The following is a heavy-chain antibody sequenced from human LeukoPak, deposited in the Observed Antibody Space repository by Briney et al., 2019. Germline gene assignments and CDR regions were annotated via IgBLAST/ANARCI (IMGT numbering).Heavy chain of an antibody. CDR3: ARVGYSSSWYDNYYYYYMDV. CDR2: INHSGST. J-gene: IGHJ6*03. CDR1: GGSFSGYY. D-gene: IGHD6-13*01. Sequence: PSETLTLTCAVYGGSFSGYYLSWIRQPPGKGLEWIGEINHSGSTNYNPSLKSRVTISVDTSKNQFSLKLSSVTAADTAVYYCARVGYSSSWYDNYYYYYMDVWGKGTTVTVSS. V-gene: IGHV4-34*01.